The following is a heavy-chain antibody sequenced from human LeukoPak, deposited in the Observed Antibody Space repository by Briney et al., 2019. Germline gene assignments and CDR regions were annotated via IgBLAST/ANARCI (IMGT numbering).Heavy chain of an antibody. J-gene: IGHJ4*02. D-gene: IGHD1-26*01. Sequence: ASVKVSCKASGYTFTSYGISWVRQAPGQGLEWMGWISAYNGNTSNAQKLQGRVTMSTDTSTSTAYMELRSLRSDDTAVYYCARVPRRSSWELPQGFDYWGQGTLVTVSS. CDR2: ISAYNGNT. CDR1: GYTFTSYG. V-gene: IGHV1-18*01. CDR3: ARVPRRSSWELPQGFDY.